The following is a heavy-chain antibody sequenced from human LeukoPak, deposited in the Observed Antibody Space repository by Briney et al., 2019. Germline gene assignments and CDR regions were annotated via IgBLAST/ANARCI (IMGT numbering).Heavy chain of an antibody. Sequence: SETLSLTCTVSGGSISSYYWSWIRQPPGKGLEWIGSAYYSGSINYNPSLKSRVTISVDTAKNQISLKLSSVTAADTAVYYCARSGYYFDYWGQGTLVTVSS. V-gene: IGHV4-59*12. CDR2: AYYSGSI. J-gene: IGHJ4*02. CDR3: ARSGYYFDY. CDR1: GGSISSYY.